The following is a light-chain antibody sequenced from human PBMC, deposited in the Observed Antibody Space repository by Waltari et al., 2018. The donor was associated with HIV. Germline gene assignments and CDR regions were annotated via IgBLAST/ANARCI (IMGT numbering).Light chain of an antibody. CDR3: YSTDTTGYERV. CDR1: ALPKRN. J-gene: IGLJ3*02. CDR2: DDN. Sequence: SYELTQPPSVSVSPGQTATITCPGDALPKRNAYWYQQRSGQAPVLVMYDDNKRPSGIPERFSGSTSGTTSTLTVSRAQVDDEADYYCYSTDTTGYERVFGGGTKLTVL. V-gene: IGLV3-10*01.